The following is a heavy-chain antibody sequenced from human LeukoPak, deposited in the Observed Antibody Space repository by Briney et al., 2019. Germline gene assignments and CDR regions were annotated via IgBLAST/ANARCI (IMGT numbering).Heavy chain of an antibody. J-gene: IGHJ4*02. Sequence: GSVKVSCKASGYTFTGYYIHWIRQAPGQGLEWMGWINADSGVTNYAQTLQGGVTMTRDTSISTHYMDLSTLRSDDTAVYYCARGFGIAAPRYFDYWGPGTLVTVSS. CDR1: GYTFTGYY. CDR2: INADSGVT. D-gene: IGHD6-6*01. V-gene: IGHV1-2*02. CDR3: ARGFGIAAPRYFDY.